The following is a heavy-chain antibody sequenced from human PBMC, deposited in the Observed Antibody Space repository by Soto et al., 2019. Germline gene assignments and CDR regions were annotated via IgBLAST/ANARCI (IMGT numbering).Heavy chain of an antibody. D-gene: IGHD1-26*01. J-gene: IGHJ6*02. CDR1: GFSFSNYG. V-gene: IGHV3-33*01. Sequence: QVQLVESGGGVVQPGRSLRLSCAASGFSFSNYGMHWVRQAPGKGLEWVAVIWYDGSHTYYGDSVKGRFTISRDNSKNTLYLQMNSLRVEDTAIYYCTRGGARFHYYYYFAMDVWGQGTTVTVSS. CDR2: IWYDGSHT. CDR3: TRGGARFHYYYYFAMDV.